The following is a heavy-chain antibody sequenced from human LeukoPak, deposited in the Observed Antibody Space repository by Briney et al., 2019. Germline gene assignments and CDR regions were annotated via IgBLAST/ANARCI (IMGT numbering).Heavy chain of an antibody. Sequence: ASVKVSCKASGYTFTGYYMHWVRQAPGQGLEWMGWISPNSGGTNYAQKFQGRATMTRDTSISTAYMELSRLRSDDTAVYYCALPPNEDYGDPLILDYWGQGTLVTVSS. CDR3: ALPPNEDYGDPLILDY. J-gene: IGHJ4*02. CDR2: ISPNSGGT. CDR1: GYTFTGYY. V-gene: IGHV1-2*02. D-gene: IGHD4-17*01.